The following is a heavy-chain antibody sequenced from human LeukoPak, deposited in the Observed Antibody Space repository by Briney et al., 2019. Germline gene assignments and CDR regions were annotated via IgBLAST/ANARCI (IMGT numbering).Heavy chain of an antibody. V-gene: IGHV1-3*01. CDR1: GYTFTSYA. CDR3: ASRSSSWSSYYYGMDV. D-gene: IGHD6-13*01. J-gene: IGHJ6*02. CDR2: INAGNGNT. Sequence: ASVKVSCKASGYTFTSYAMHWVRQAPGQRLEWMGWINAGNGNTKYSQKFQGRVTITRDTSASTAYMELSSLRSEGTAVYYCASRSSSWSSYYYGMDVWGQGTTVTVSS.